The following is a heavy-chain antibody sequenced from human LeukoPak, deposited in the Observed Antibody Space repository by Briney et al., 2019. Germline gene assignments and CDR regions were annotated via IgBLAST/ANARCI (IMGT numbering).Heavy chain of an antibody. D-gene: IGHD6-19*01. J-gene: IGHJ4*02. V-gene: IGHV1-24*01. CDR1: GYTPPELS. Sequence: GASVKGSCKVSGYTPPELSMHWGRQAPGKGLEWMGGFDPEDGETIYAQKFQGRVTMTEDTSTDTAYMELSSLRSEDTAVYYCATAIAVAETYYFDYRGQGTLVTVSS. CDR2: FDPEDGET. CDR3: ATAIAVAETYYFDY.